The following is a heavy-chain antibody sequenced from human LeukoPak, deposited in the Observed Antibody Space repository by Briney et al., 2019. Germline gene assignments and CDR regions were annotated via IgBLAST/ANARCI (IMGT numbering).Heavy chain of an antibody. CDR3: ARAATLAAGVDY. V-gene: IGHV3-21*04. D-gene: IGHD6-13*01. CDR2: ISSSSSYI. J-gene: IGHJ4*02. Sequence: GGSLRLSCAASGFTFSSYSMNWVRQAPGKGLEWVSSISSSSSYIYYADSVKGRFTISRDNAKNSLYLQMNSLRAEDTAVYYCARAATLAAGVDYWGQGTLVTVSS. CDR1: GFTFSSYS.